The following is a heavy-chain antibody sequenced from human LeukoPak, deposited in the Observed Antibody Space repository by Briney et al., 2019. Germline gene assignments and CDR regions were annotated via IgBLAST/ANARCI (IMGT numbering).Heavy chain of an antibody. J-gene: IGHJ4*02. D-gene: IGHD2-21*02. CDR2: IRTKANNYAT. Sequence: GGSLKLSCAASGFTFSGSTVHWVRQASGKGLDWVGHIRTKANNYATAYAASVKGRFTISRDDSKNTAYLQMNSLKIEDTAVYYRSRHEALPGDYWGQGTLVTVSS. CDR3: SRHEALPGDY. CDR1: GFTFSGST. V-gene: IGHV3-73*01.